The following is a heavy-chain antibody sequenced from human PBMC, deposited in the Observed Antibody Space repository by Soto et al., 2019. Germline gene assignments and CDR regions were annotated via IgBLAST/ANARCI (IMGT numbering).Heavy chain of an antibody. CDR1: GYTFTSYY. J-gene: IGHJ4*02. D-gene: IGHD2-2*02. CDR3: ARTSYCSSTSCYIHFVSGQWLVNLFDY. CDR2: INPSGGST. Sequence: GASVKVSCKASGYTFTSYYMHWVRQAPGQGLEWMGIINPSGGSTSYAQKFQGRVTMTRDTSTSTVYMEPSSLRSEDTAVYYCARTSYCSSTSCYIHFVSGQWLVNLFDYWGQGTLVTVSS. V-gene: IGHV1-46*01.